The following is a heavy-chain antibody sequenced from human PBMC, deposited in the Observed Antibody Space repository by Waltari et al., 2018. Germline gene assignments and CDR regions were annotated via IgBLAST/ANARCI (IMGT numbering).Heavy chain of an antibody. V-gene: IGHV1-8*03. CDR3: ARDVAIASYKYFHH. Sequence: QVQLVQSGAEVKKPGASVRVACKASGYSFNNFDINWVRQAPGQGLEWMGWMNPNTGKTGYAQKFQGRVSLTRDTSIRTAYMELSSLRPDDTAVYYCARDVAIASYKYFHHWGQGTPVTVSS. CDR1: GYSFNNFD. D-gene: IGHD1-1*01. J-gene: IGHJ1*01. CDR2: MNPNTGKT.